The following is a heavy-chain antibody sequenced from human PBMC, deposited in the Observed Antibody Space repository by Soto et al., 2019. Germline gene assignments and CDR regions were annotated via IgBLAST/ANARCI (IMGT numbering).Heavy chain of an antibody. CDR1: GGSISRNSYY. CDR3: ARHDRNGVDY. Sequence: QMQLQESGPGLVKPSETLSLTCTVSGGSISRNSYYWGWIRQPPGKGLEWIGSIYYSGSTYYNPSLKSRVTLSLDTSKNHFSLKPSSVTAADTAVYYCARHDRNGVDYWGQGTLVTVSS. V-gene: IGHV4-39*01. CDR2: IYYSGST. J-gene: IGHJ4*02. D-gene: IGHD1-1*01.